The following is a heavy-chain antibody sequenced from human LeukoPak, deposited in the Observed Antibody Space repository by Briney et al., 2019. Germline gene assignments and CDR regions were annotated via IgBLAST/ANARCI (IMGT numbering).Heavy chain of an antibody. CDR1: GYTFTTYW. Sequence: GESLKISCKGSGYTFTTYWIGWVRQMPGKGLEWMGIISPGDSGTTYSPSFQGQVTISADKSITTAYLQWSSLKASDTAMYYCARHLAGRGMDVWAQGTTVTVSS. D-gene: IGHD3-3*02. V-gene: IGHV5-51*01. J-gene: IGHJ6*02. CDR2: ISPGDSGT. CDR3: ARHLAGRGMDV.